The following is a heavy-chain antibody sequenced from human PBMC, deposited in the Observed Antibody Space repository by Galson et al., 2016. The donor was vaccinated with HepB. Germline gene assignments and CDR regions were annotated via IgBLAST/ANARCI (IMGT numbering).Heavy chain of an antibody. J-gene: IGHJ6*02. D-gene: IGHD3-10*01. Sequence: SVKVSCKASRDAFTNYAINWVRLAPGQGLEWMGGIIPAFGTRNFVQRFKDRVTVSADDSTTTVYMELSSLTLGDTAVYFCAGGANYGSGRIFYSYNGMDVWGQGTTVIVSS. CDR3: AGGANYGSGRIFYSYNGMDV. CDR1: RDAFTNYA. CDR2: IIPAFGTR. V-gene: IGHV1-69*13.